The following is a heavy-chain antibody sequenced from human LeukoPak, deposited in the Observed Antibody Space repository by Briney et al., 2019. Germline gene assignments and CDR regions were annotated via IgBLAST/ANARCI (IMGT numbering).Heavy chain of an antibody. J-gene: IGHJ1*01. Sequence: GGSLRLSCVASGFTFNNGYISWVRQAPGKGLEWVAIINQAGSVTYYVDSVQGRFTVSGDNASNSVYLQMNSLRGDDTAVYYCMGGSGWLPTYWGQGTLVTVSS. CDR2: INQAGSVT. V-gene: IGHV3-7*01. CDR1: GFTFNNGY. CDR3: MGGSGWLPTY. D-gene: IGHD5-24*01.